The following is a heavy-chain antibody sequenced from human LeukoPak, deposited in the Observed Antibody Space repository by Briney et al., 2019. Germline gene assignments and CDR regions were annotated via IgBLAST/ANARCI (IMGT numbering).Heavy chain of an antibody. CDR3: ARGLRGHCSSTSCDSPPYYYYYMDV. V-gene: IGHV4-34*01. CDR2: INHSGST. D-gene: IGHD2-2*01. Sequence: SETLSLTCAVYGGSFSGYYWSWIRQPPGKGLEWIGEINHSGSTNYNPSLKSRVTISVDTSKNQFSLKLSSVTAADTAVYYCARGLRGHCSSTSCDSPPYYYYYMDVWGKGTTVTVSS. J-gene: IGHJ6*03. CDR1: GGSFSGYY.